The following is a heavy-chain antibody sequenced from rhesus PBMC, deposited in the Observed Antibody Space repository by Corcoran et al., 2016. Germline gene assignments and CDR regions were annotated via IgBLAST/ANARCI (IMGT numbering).Heavy chain of an antibody. Sequence: QLQLQESGPGLVKPSETLSVTCAVSGGSISSSYWSWIRQAPGKGLEWIGYIYGSGSSTNSHPSLPTRVPLSVDTSKHPLSLTLSSVTTADTAVYYCARAAGYSYSYFDYWGQGVLVTVSS. J-gene: IGHJ4*01. CDR1: GGSISSSY. D-gene: IGHD5-12*01. CDR3: ARAAGYSYSYFDY. V-gene: IGHV4-169*01. CDR2: IYGSGSST.